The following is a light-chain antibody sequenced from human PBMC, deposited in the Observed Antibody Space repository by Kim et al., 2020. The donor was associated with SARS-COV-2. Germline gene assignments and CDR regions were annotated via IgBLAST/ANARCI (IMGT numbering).Light chain of an antibody. CDR2: EDN. CDR1: SGSIASKY. CDR3: QSYDSSSQV. V-gene: IGLV6-57*04. Sequence: NFMLIQPHSVSESPGKTVTISCTRSSGSIASKYVQWYQKRPGSAPTTVIYEDNQRPSGVPDRFSTSIDDSSNSASLRISGLKTDDEADYYCQSYDSSSQVFGGGTQLTVL. J-gene: IGLJ2*01.